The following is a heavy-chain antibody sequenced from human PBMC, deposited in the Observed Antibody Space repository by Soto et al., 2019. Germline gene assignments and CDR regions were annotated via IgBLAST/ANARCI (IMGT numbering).Heavy chain of an antibody. CDR2: ISAYNGKR. CDR1: GYPFTSYG. CDR3: ARGRIVASIHDAFEI. D-gene: IGHD5-12*01. Sequence: QGQLLQSGDEVKTPGASVRVSCTASGYPFTSYGISWVRQAPGQGREWVAWISAYNGKRDTAQKFQGRVNMTLDTSTDTAHMELGDLTSADTAVYYCARGRIVASIHDAFEIWGQGTKVTVSS. V-gene: IGHV1-18*01. J-gene: IGHJ3*02.